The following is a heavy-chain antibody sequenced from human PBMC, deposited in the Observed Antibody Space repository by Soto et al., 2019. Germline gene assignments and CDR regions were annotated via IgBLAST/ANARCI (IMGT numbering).Heavy chain of an antibody. CDR1: GYSFTDYH. CDR3: ARGDSTDCSNGVCSFFYNHDMDV. CDR2: INPKSGGT. Sequence: ASVKVSCKASGYSFTDYHIHWVRQAPGQGLEWPGRINPKSGGTSTAQKFQGWVTMTTDTSISTASMELTRLTSDDTAIYYCARGDSTDCSNGVCSFFYNHDMDVWGQGTTVTVSS. J-gene: IGHJ6*02. D-gene: IGHD2-8*01. V-gene: IGHV1-2*04.